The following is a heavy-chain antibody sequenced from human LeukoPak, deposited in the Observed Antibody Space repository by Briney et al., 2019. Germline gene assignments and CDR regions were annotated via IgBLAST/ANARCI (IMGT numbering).Heavy chain of an antibody. CDR2: MNPNSGNT. CDR3: ARTLKGGVMVRGLISFWFDP. V-gene: IGHV1-8*01. J-gene: IGHJ5*02. Sequence: GASVKVSCKASGYTFTSYDINWVRQATGQGLEWMGWMNPNSGNTGYAQKFQGRVTMTRNTSISTAYMELSSLRSEDTAVYYCARTLKGGVMVRGLISFWFDPWGQGTLVTVSS. CDR1: GYTFTSYD. D-gene: IGHD3-10*01.